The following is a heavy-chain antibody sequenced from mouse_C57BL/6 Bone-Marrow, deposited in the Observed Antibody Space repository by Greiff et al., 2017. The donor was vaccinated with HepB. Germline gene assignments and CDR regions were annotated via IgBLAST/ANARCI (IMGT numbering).Heavy chain of an antibody. V-gene: IGHV1-52*01. D-gene: IGHD2-2*01. CDR1: GYTFTSYW. J-gene: IGHJ3*01. CDR3: AREGYGYETFAY. Sequence: QVQLQQPGAELVRPGSSVKLSCKASGYTFTSYWMHWVKQRPIQGLEWIGNIDPSDSETHYNQKFKDKATLTVDKSSSTAYMQLSSLTSEDSAVYYCAREGYGYETFAYWCQGTLVTVSA. CDR2: IDPSDSET.